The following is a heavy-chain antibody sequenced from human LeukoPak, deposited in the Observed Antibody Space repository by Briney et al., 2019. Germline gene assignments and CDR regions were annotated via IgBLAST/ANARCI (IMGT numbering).Heavy chain of an antibody. CDR3: AKYSGSYYYPPNWDS. CDR1: GFTFSNNA. D-gene: IGHD1-26*01. J-gene: IGHJ4*02. CDR2: ISGSGSST. V-gene: IGHV3-23*01. Sequence: GGSLRLSCAASGFTFSNNAMTWVRQAPGKGLEWVSGISGSGSSTYYADSVKGRFTLSRDYPKNTLYLRMNSLRAEDTAVYFCAKYSGSYYYPPNWDSWGQGTLVTVSS.